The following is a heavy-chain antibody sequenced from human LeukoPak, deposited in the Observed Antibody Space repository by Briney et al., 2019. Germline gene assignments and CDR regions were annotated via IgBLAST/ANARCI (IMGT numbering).Heavy chain of an antibody. D-gene: IGHD1-14*01. CDR1: GASISGYY. CDR3: AILPTV. V-gene: IGHV4-59*01. CDR2: MYNSVN. Sequence: PSETLSLTCTVSGASISGYYWSWIRQTPGKGLQFIGYMYNSVNTYNPTLKSRVIISSDPTKIQFSLRLRSVTAADTAVYYCAILPTVWGQGTLVTVAS. J-gene: IGHJ4*02.